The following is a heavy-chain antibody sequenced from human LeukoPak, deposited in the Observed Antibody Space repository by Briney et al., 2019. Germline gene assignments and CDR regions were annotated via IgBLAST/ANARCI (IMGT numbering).Heavy chain of an antibody. Sequence: ASVKVSCKASGYTFTSYYMHWVRQAPGQGLEWMGIINPSGGSTSYAQKFQGRVTMTRDTSTSTVYMELSSLRSDDTAVYYCAILPMVRGVIITFGPDYWGQGTLVTVSS. J-gene: IGHJ4*02. CDR3: AILPMVRGVIITFGPDY. V-gene: IGHV1-46*01. D-gene: IGHD3-10*01. CDR1: GYTFTSYY. CDR2: INPSGGST.